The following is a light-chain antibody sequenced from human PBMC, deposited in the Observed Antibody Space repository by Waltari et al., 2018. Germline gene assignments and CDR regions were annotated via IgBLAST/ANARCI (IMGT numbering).Light chain of an antibody. CDR1: QSVSSSY. V-gene: IGKV3-20*01. CDR3: QQYGSSPPYT. CDR2: GAS. Sequence: EIVLTQSPGTLSLSPGERATLSCRASQSVSSSYLAWYQQKPGQAPRRLIYGASSRATGMPDRFSGSGSGTDFTLTISRLEPEDFAVYYCQQYGSSPPYTFGQGTKLEIK. J-gene: IGKJ2*01.